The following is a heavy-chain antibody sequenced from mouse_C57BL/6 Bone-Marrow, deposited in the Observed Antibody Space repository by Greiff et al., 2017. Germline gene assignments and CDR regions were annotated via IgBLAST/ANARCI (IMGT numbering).Heavy chain of an antibody. CDR2: IYPGSGTT. J-gene: IGHJ1*03. V-gene: IGHV1-76*01. CDR1: GYSFTDYS. Sequence: VQLQQSGPELVRPGASVKLSCKASGYSFTDYSINWVKQRPGQGLEWIGRIYPGSGTTYYNEKFKGKATLTAEKSSSTAYMQLSSLTSEDSAVYFCARGDYGSSYWYFDVWGTGTTVTVSS. D-gene: IGHD1-1*01. CDR3: ARGDYGSSYWYFDV.